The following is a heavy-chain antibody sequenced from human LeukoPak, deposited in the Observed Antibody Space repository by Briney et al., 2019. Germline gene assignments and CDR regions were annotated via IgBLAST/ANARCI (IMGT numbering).Heavy chain of an antibody. CDR1: GFTSSSYA. V-gene: IGHV3-23*01. CDR3: AKARGFCSGGSCYNPFDP. CDR2: ISGSDGST. D-gene: IGHD2-15*01. J-gene: IGHJ5*02. Sequence: GGSLRLSCAASGFTSSSYAMSWVRQAPGKGLEWVSGISGSDGSTYYADSVKGRFTISRDNSKNTLYVQMNSLRAEDTAVYYCAKARGFCSGGSCYNPFDPWGQGTLVTVSS.